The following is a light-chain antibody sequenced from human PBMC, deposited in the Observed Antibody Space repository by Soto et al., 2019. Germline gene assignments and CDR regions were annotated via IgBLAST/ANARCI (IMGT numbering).Light chain of an antibody. CDR1: SSDIGGYNY. CDR2: DVS. J-gene: IGLJ1*01. Sequence: QSALTQPASVSGSPGQSITISCTGTSSDIGGYNYVSWYQQHPGKVPKLIIYDVSNRPSGVSNRFSGSKSGNAASLTTSGLQAEDEADYYCSSYTSTSSLYVFGTGTKLTVL. CDR3: SSYTSTSSLYV. V-gene: IGLV2-14*03.